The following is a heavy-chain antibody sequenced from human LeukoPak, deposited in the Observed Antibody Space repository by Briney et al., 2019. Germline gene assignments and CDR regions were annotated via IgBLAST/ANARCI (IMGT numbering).Heavy chain of an antibody. D-gene: IGHD6-19*01. CDR2: INSDGSDI. Sequence: PGESLRLSCAASEFTFSAFWMHCVRHAPGKGLVWVSRINSDGSDIRYADSVKGRFTSSRDNAKNTLYLQMNSLRAEDTAVYYCARERRSSGWYDAFDMRGQGTMVTVSS. CDR3: ARERRSSGWYDAFDM. J-gene: IGHJ3*02. CDR1: EFTFSAFW. V-gene: IGHV3-74*01.